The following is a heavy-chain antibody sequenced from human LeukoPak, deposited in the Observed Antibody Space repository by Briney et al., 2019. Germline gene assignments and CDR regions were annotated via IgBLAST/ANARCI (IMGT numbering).Heavy chain of an antibody. V-gene: IGHV4-34*01. CDR1: GGSFSGYY. CDR2: INHSGST. J-gene: IGHJ6*02. CDR3: ARAPYYYGSGRAPPLNV. Sequence: PSETLSLTCAVYGGSFSGYYWSWIRQPPGKGLEWVGEINHSGSTNYNPSLKSRVTISVDTSKNQFSLKLSSVTAVDTAVYYCARAPYYYGSGRAPPLNVWGQGTTVTVSS. D-gene: IGHD3-10*01.